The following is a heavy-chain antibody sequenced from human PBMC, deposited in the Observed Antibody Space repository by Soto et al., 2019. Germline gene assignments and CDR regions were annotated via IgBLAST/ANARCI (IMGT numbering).Heavy chain of an antibody. D-gene: IGHD5-18*01. Sequence: SETLSLTCTVSGGSINSYYWSWIRQPPGKGLEWIGYIYYSGSTNYNPSLKSRVTISVDTSKDQFSLRLSSVTAADTALYYCARYRYSYGSYYFDYWGQGTLVNVFS. V-gene: IGHV4-59*08. CDR3: ARYRYSYGSYYFDY. J-gene: IGHJ4*02. CDR2: IYYSGST. CDR1: GGSINSYY.